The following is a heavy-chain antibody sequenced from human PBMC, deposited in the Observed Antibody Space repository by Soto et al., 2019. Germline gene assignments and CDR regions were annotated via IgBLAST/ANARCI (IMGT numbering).Heavy chain of an antibody. Sequence: ASVKVYCKSSGYSFTTYALHWVRQAPGQMLEWMAWINGGNGNTKYSQKFQDRVTITRDTSASIAYMELSSLRSEDTAVYYCARGKGMEENYYYHGMDVWGQGTTVTVSS. J-gene: IGHJ6*02. CDR3: ARGKGMEENYYYHGMDV. CDR1: GYSFTTYA. CDR2: INGGNGNT. V-gene: IGHV1-3*01. D-gene: IGHD1-1*01.